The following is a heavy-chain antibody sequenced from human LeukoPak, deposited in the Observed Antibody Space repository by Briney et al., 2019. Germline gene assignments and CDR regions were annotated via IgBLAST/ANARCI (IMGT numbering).Heavy chain of an antibody. D-gene: IGHD2-2*01. CDR3: ARHSEGPVNDGFDI. Sequence: GGSLRLSCAASGFSFSEYYMTWIRQAPGKGLEWVSNLSSSGRYTNFADSVRGRFTISRDNAKKSLYLQLNSLRAEDTAVYYCARHSEGPVNDGFDIWGQGTKVTVSS. CDR2: LSSSGRYT. J-gene: IGHJ3*02. CDR1: GFSFSEYY. V-gene: IGHV3-11*03.